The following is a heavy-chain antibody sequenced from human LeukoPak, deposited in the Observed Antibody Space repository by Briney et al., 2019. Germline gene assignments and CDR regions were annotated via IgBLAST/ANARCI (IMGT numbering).Heavy chain of an antibody. V-gene: IGHV3-11*04. CDR3: ARGITIFGSGFDY. D-gene: IGHD3-3*01. CDR1: GFTFNDYA. J-gene: IGHJ4*02. CDR2: ISSSGRTT. Sequence: GGSLRLSCAASGFTFNDYAMSWVRQAPGKGLEWVSYISSSGRTTYYVDSLKGRFTISRDNAKNSLYLQMNSLSAEDTAVYYCARGITIFGSGFDYWGQGTLVTVSS.